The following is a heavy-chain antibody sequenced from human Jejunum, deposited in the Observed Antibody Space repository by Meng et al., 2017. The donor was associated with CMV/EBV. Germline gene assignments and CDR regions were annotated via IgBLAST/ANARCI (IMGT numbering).Heavy chain of an antibody. V-gene: IGHV4-61*08. CDR3: VAYVVRIGGRGS. CDR2: IYNTGAD. J-gene: IGHJ5*02. Sequence: TVCGDSVSGDDSHLSWIRQPAEMQLEWIGQIYNTGADTFHPSLRRRATISAGTSESQFSLRLTAVNAADTAVYYCVAYVVRIGGRGSWGQGTVVTVSS. CDR1: GDSVSGDDSH. D-gene: IGHD2-15*01.